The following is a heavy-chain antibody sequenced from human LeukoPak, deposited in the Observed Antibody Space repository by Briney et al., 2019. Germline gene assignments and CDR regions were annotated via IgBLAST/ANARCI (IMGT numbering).Heavy chain of an antibody. CDR1: GYIFVTSD. Sequence: ASVKVSCKASGYIFVTSDINWVRQAAGQGLEWMGWMNPLSGNTGYAQKFQGRVTMTRNTSIDTAYLDLSSLRSEDTAVYYCARVRTYYYDSSDRLPDYWGQGTLVTVSS. V-gene: IGHV1-8*02. CDR2: MNPLSGNT. J-gene: IGHJ4*02. D-gene: IGHD3-22*01. CDR3: ARVRTYYYDSSDRLPDY.